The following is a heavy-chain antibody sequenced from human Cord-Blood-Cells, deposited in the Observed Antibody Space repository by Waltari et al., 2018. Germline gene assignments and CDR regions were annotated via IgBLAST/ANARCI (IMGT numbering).Heavy chain of an antibody. CDR1: GFTFSDYY. J-gene: IGHJ4*02. CDR3: ARGRGWELLLDY. V-gene: IGHV3-11*01. Sequence: QVQLVESGGGLVKPGGSLRLSCAASGFTFSDYYMSWIRQAPGTWLGWVSYIGISGSTIYYAASVKGRFTIPRANAKTSLYLQMNSLGAEDTAVYSCARGRGWELLLDYWGQGTLVTVSS. D-gene: IGHD2-15*01. CDR2: IGISGSTI.